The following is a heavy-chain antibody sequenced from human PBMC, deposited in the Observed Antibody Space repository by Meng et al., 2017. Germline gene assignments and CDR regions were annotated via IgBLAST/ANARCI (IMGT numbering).Heavy chain of an antibody. J-gene: IGHJ4*02. CDR2: MNPNSGNT. D-gene: IGHD3-10*01. CDR1: GYTFTSYD. V-gene: IGHV1-8*01. Sequence: SVKVSCKASGYTFTSYDINWVRQATGQGLEWMGWMNPNSGNTGYAQKFQGRVTMTRNTSISTAYMELSSLRSEDTAVYYCARGLSQLWFGELSRTEWRYFSAGNDYWGQGTLVTVSS. CDR3: ARGLSQLWFGELSRTEWRYFSAGNDY.